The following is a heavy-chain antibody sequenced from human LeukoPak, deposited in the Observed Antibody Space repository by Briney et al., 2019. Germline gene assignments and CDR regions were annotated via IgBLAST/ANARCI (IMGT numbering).Heavy chain of an antibody. V-gene: IGHV1-69*13. D-gene: IGHD3-10*01. CDR2: IIPIFGTA. CDR1: GGTFSSYA. J-gene: IGHJ6*02. CDR3: ARVITMVRGVIITSYGMDV. Sequence: SVKVSCKASGGTFSSYAISWVRQAPGQGLEWMGGIIPIFGTANYAQKFQGRVTITADESTSTAYMELSSLRSEDTAVYYCARVITMVRGVIITSYGMDVWGQGTTVTVSS.